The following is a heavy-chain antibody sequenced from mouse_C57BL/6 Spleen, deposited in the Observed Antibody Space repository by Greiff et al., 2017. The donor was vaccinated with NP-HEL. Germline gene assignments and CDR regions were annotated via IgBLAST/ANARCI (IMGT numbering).Heavy chain of an antibody. CDR2: IYPGDGDT. Sequence: QVQLQQSGAELVKPGASVKISCKASVYAFSSYWMNWVKQRPGKGLEWIGQIYPGDGDTNYNGKFKGKATLTADKSSSTAYMQLSSLTSEDSAVYFCAIITTVVEEYFDVWGTGTTVTVSS. CDR1: VYAFSSYW. J-gene: IGHJ1*03. CDR3: AIITTVVEEYFDV. D-gene: IGHD1-1*01. V-gene: IGHV1-80*01.